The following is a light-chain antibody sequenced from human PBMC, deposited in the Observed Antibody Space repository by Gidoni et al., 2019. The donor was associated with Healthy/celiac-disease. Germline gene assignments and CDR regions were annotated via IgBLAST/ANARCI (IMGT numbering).Light chain of an antibody. V-gene: IGKV1-17*03. CDR1: QGIGNY. Sequence: DIQMTQSPSAMSASVGDRVTITCRASQGIGNYLAWFQQKPGKVPKRLIYEASNLQSGVPSRFSGSGSGTEFTLTISSLQPEDFATYYCLQHDSYPITFGQGTRLEIK. J-gene: IGKJ5*01. CDR2: EAS. CDR3: LQHDSYPIT.